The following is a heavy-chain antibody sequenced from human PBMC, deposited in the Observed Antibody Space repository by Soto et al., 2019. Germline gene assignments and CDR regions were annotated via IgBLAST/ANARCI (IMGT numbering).Heavy chain of an antibody. V-gene: IGHV1-18*01. CDR1: GYTFTSYG. CDR2: ISAYNVNT. J-gene: IGHJ6*03. D-gene: IGHD2-2*01. Sequence: ASVKVSCKASGYTFTSYGISWVRQAPGQGLEWLVWISAYNVNTNYVQKLQGRVTMTTDTSTSTVYLELRSLSSDDTAVFYCARDAVPAAMGYYYYYMDVWGKGTTVTVSS. CDR3: ARDAVPAAMGYYYYYMDV.